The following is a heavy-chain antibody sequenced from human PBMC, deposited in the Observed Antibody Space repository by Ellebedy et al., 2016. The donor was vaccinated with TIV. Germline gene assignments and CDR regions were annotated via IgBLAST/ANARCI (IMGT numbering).Heavy chain of an antibody. CDR2: LNPNSGRT. CDR3: ARTLVRGRPGMDV. CDR1: GYTFSNYD. J-gene: IGHJ6*02. D-gene: IGHD3-10*01. V-gene: IGHV1-8*01. Sequence: ASVKVSXXTSGYTFSNYDLNWVRQATGQGLESMGWLNPNSGRTGYAQKFQGRVTMTRDNSISTAYMELSSLSSEDTAVYYCARTLVRGRPGMDVWGQGTTVTVSS.